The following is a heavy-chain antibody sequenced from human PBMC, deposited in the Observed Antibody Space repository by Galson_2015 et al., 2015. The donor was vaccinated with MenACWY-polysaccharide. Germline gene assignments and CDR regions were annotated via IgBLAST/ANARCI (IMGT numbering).Heavy chain of an antibody. CDR1: GFTFSSYW. CDR3: ARTLRGGYSGFDSDY. Sequence: SLRLSCAASGFTFSSYWMSWVRQAQGKGLQWVADIREDGSEKNYVDSVKGRFTISRDNAKSSLYLQMNSLRVEDTAIYYCARTLRGGYSGFDSDYWGLGTLVTVSS. D-gene: IGHD5-12*01. CDR2: IREDGSEK. J-gene: IGHJ4*02. V-gene: IGHV3-7*01.